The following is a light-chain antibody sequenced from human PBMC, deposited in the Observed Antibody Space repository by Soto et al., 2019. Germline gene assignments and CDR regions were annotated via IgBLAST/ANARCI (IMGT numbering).Light chain of an antibody. V-gene: IGLV2-14*01. CDR3: SSYTTIKTVI. J-gene: IGLJ2*01. CDR1: SSDVGAYNY. Sequence: QSALAQPASVSGSPGQSITISCTGTSSDVGAYNYVSWYHQHHPGKAPELIIYDVTDRPSGLSTRFSGSKSGNTASLTISGLQAEDEGDYYCSSYTTIKTVIFGGGTKLTVL. CDR2: DVT.